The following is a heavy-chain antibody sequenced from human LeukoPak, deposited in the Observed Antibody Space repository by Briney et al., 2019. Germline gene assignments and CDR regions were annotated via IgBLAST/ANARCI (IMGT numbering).Heavy chain of an antibody. CDR3: ARAGSYDYVWGSYRYFDY. V-gene: IGHV4-30-4*01. D-gene: IGHD3-16*02. J-gene: IGHJ4*02. Sequence: SETLSLTCTVSGGSISSGDYYWSWIRQPPGKGLEWIGYIYYSGSTYYNPSLKSRVTISVDTSKNQFSLKLSSVTAADTAVYYCARAGSYDYVWGSYRYFDYWGQGTLVTVSS. CDR2: IYYSGST. CDR1: GGSISSGDYY.